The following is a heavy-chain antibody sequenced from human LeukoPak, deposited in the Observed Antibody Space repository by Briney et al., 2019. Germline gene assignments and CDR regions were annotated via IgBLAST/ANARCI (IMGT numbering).Heavy chain of an antibody. Sequence: GGSLRLSCAAYAFTFRSHAIHWVRQAQGKGLEYVAAISTNGGSTYYAKSVRGRFTISRDKSKNTPYLQMSSLRAEDMAVYYCARGGGDTEAFDLWGQGTVVTVSS. CDR1: AFTFRSHA. CDR3: ARGGGDTEAFDL. D-gene: IGHD2-21*02. V-gene: IGHV3-64*01. CDR2: ISTNGGST. J-gene: IGHJ3*01.